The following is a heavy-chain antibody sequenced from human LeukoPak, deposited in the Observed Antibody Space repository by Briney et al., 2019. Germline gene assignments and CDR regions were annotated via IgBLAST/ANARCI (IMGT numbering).Heavy chain of an antibody. Sequence: SETLSLTCTVSAASFSTYDWVWFRQPAGKGLEWIGHIYISGTTDYNPSLKSRATISVDTSSQFSPKLRSVTAADTAVYYCASVIDYYYYMDIWGKGTTVTVSS. CDR1: AASFSTYD. J-gene: IGHJ6*03. V-gene: IGHV4-4*07. CDR3: ASVIDYYYYMDI. CDR2: IYISGTT.